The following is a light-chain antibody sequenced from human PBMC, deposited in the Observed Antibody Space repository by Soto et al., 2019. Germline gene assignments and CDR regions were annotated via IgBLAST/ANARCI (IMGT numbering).Light chain of an antibody. Sequence: EIVLTQPPGTVSLSPGERATLSCRASQSVTSSYLAWYQQKPGQAPRLLIYGASTRATGIPARFSGSGSGTEFTLTISSLHSEDFGVYYCQQYDNWWTFGQGTKVDIK. CDR3: QQYDNWWT. J-gene: IGKJ1*01. V-gene: IGKV3-15*01. CDR2: GAS. CDR1: QSVTSSY.